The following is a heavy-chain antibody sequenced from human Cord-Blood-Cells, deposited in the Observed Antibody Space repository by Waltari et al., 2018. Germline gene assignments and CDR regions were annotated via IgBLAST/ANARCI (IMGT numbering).Heavy chain of an antibody. D-gene: IGHD2-15*01. CDR3: ARHRVVNDAFDI. CDR1: GGSISSSSYY. Sequence: QLQLQESGPGLVKPSETLSITCTVSGGSISSSSYYWGWIRQPPGKGLEWIGSIYYSGSTYYNPSLKSRVTISVDTSKNQFSLKLSSVTAADTAVYYCARHRVVNDAFDIWGQGTMVTDSS. V-gene: IGHV4-39*01. CDR2: IYYSGST. J-gene: IGHJ3*02.